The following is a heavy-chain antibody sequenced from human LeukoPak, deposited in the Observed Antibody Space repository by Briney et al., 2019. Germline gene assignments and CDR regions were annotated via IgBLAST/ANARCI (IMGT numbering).Heavy chain of an antibody. CDR1: GASISSGDYH. V-gene: IGHV4-30-4*01. Sequence: SQTLSLTCTVSGASISSGDYHWNWIRQPPGKGLEWIGFIHDSGSTYYNPSLKSRVSISRDMSKNQLSLMLSSVTAADTAVYYCARGFEWELSSYYFDYWGQGTLVTVSS. D-gene: IGHD1-26*01. CDR3: ARGFEWELSSYYFDY. J-gene: IGHJ4*02. CDR2: IHDSGST.